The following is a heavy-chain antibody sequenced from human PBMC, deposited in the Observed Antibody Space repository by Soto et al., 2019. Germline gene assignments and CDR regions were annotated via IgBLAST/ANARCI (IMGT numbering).Heavy chain of an antibody. V-gene: IGHV3-48*01. Sequence: PGGSLRLSCAASGSTFSSYSMNWVRQAPGKGLEWVSYISSSSSTIYYADSVKGRFTISRDNAKNSLYLQMNSLRAEDTAVYYCARWNGDYGLYYYYYYMDVWGKGTTVTVSS. J-gene: IGHJ6*03. D-gene: IGHD4-17*01. CDR1: GSTFSSYS. CDR2: ISSSSSTI. CDR3: ARWNGDYGLYYYYYYMDV.